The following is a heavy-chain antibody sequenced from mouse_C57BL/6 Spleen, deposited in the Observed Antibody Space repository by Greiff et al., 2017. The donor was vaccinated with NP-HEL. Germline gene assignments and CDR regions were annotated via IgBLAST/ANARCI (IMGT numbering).Heavy chain of an antibody. D-gene: IGHD2-2*01. J-gene: IGHJ3*01. CDR3: VRHEVTTGFAY. Sequence: EVQVVESGGGLVQPKGSLKLSCAASGFSFNTYAMNWVRQAPGKGLEWVARIRSKSNNYATYYADSVKDRFTISRDDSESMLYLQMNNLKTEDTAMYYCVRHEVTTGFAYWGQGTLVTVSA. CDR2: IRSKSNNYAT. CDR1: GFSFNTYA. V-gene: IGHV10-1*01.